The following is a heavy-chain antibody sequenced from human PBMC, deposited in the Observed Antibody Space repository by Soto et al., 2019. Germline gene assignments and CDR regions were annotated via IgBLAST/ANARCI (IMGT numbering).Heavy chain of an antibody. CDR2: ISGSGGNT. D-gene: IGHD6-13*01. CDR3: AKGTGTIARPFDY. V-gene: IGHV3-23*01. J-gene: IGHJ4*02. CDR1: GFTFSSYS. Sequence: GGSLRLSCAASGFTFSSYSMNWVRQAPGKGLEWVSGISGSGGNTYYADSVKGRFTISRESSKNTVYLQMSSLRAEDTAVYYCAKGTGTIARPFDYWGQGTLVTVSS.